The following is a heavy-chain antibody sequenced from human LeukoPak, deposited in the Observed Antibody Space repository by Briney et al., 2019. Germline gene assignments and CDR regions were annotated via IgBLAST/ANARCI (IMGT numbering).Heavy chain of an antibody. D-gene: IGHD5-18*01. CDR2: IYYSGST. CDR3: ARGDTKGQPFDY. Sequence: PSETLSLTCSVSGGPISSYYWSWIRQSPGKGLEWIGYIYYSGSTNYNPSLKDRVTISVDTSKNQFSLNLRSVTAADTAIYYCARGDTKGQPFDYWGQGTLVTVSS. V-gene: IGHV4-59*01. J-gene: IGHJ4*02. CDR1: GGPISSYY.